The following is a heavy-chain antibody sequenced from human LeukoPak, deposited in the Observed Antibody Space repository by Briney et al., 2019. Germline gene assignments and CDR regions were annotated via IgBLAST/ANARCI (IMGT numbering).Heavy chain of an antibody. J-gene: IGHJ3*02. CDR1: GFTFSSYA. D-gene: IGHD4-17*01. Sequence: AGSLTLSCAASGFTFSSYAMHWVRQAPGKGLEWVAVISYDGSNKYYADSVKGRFTISRDNSKNTLYLQMNSLRAEDTAVYYCAREGPRYGDSYSPDAFDIWGQRTLVSASS. V-gene: IGHV3-30-3*01. CDR2: ISYDGSNK. CDR3: AREGPRYGDSYSPDAFDI.